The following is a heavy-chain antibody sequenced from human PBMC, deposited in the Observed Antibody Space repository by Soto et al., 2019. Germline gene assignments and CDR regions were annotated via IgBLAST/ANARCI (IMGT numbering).Heavy chain of an antibody. CDR1: GGSISSGDYY. V-gene: IGHV4-30-4*01. D-gene: IGHD3-3*01. J-gene: IGHJ4*02. CDR3: ASLDYGGYYDFWSGYPTTFDY. CDR2: IYDSGTT. Sequence: NPSETLSLTCTVSGGSISSGDYYWSWIRQPPGKGLEWIGYIYDSGTTYYNPSLKSRVTISVDTSKNQFSLKLSSVTAADTAVYYCASLDYGGYYDFWSGYPTTFDYWGQGTLVTVSS.